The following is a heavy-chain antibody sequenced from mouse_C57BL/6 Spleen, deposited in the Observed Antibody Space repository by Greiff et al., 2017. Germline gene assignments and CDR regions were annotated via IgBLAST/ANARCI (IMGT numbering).Heavy chain of an antibody. CDR3: ASPAYYGSSYWYFDV. V-gene: IGHV5-17*01. CDR1: GFTFSDYG. CDR2: ISSGSSTI. D-gene: IGHD1-1*01. J-gene: IGHJ1*03. Sequence: DVKLVESGGGLVKPGGSLKLSCAASGFTFSDYGMHWVRQAPEKGLEWVAYISSGSSTIYYADTVKGRFTISRDNAKNTLFLQMTSLRSEDTAMYYCASPAYYGSSYWYFDVWGTGTTVTVSS.